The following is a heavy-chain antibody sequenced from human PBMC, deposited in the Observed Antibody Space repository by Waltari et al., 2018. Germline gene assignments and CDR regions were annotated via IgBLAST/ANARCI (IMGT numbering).Heavy chain of an antibody. CDR1: GDSMSSPDW. Sequence: QLQLQASGPGLVKPSGTLSLSFAVSGDSMSSPDWWSWVRQFPQKGLEWIGQVQYSGRSNYNPSFASRVTVSIDTSNNQFSLKLTSATAADTAMYYCARDRGRGIYLDTWGPGMQVTVSP. J-gene: IGHJ5*02. D-gene: IGHD2-15*01. CDR3: ARDRGRGIYLDT. CDR2: VQYSGRS. V-gene: IGHV4-4*02.